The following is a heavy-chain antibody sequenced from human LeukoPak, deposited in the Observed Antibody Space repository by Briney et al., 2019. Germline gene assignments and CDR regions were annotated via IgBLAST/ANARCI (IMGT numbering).Heavy chain of an antibody. J-gene: IGHJ4*02. Sequence: GGSVRLSCAASGFTFSSHSMSWVRQPPGEGLEWVAAISPSGDSTTYRDSVKGRFTISRDNSKNTLYLQMNSLGAEDTAVYYCAKWGSGSYYKGSFDYWGQGTLVTVSS. CDR3: AKWGSGSYYKGSFDY. CDR1: GFTFSSHS. D-gene: IGHD3-10*01. CDR2: ISPSGDST. V-gene: IGHV3-23*01.